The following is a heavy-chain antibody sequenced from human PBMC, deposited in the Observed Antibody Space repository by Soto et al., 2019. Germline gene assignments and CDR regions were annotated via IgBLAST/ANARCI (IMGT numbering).Heavy chain of an antibody. D-gene: IGHD3-3*02. Sequence: TLSLTCTVSGDSIISSDFYWGWVRQPPGKGLERIGSIFYLGSSYYNPSLKSRVTMSVDTSKNQFSLRLRSVTAADTALYFCARRSLALRKNNWFDPWGQGIMVTVSS. CDR3: ARRSLALRKNNWFDP. V-gene: IGHV4-39*01. J-gene: IGHJ5*02. CDR1: GDSIISSDFY. CDR2: IFYLGSS.